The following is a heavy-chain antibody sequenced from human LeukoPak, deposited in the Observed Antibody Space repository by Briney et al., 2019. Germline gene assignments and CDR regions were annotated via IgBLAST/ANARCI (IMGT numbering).Heavy chain of an antibody. CDR1: GFTFSSYA. J-gene: IGHJ6*03. D-gene: IGHD2/OR15-2a*01. CDR3: ARASLTGLYYYYYYYMDV. Sequence: GESLRLSCAASGFTFSSYAMTWVRQAPGKGLEWVSGISGSGGNTYYTDSVRGRLSISRDNSKNTLYLQMNSLRAEDTAVYYCARASLTGLYYYYYYYMDVWGKGTTVTVSS. V-gene: IGHV3-23*01. CDR2: ISGSGGNT.